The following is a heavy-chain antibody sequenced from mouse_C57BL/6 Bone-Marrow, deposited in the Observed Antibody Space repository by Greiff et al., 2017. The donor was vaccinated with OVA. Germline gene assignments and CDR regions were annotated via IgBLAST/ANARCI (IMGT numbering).Heavy chain of an antibody. CDR1: GFSLSTFGMG. CDR3: ARLCPYGSSDYYAMDY. J-gene: IGHJ4*01. V-gene: IGHV8-8*01. Sequence: QVTLKESGPGILQPSQTLSLTCSFSGFSLSTFGMGVGWIRQPSGKGLEWLAHIWWDDDKSYNPALKSRLTISKDTSKNQVFLKIANVDTADTATYYWARLCPYGSSDYYAMDYWGQGTSETVSS. CDR2: IWWDDDK. D-gene: IGHD1-1*01.